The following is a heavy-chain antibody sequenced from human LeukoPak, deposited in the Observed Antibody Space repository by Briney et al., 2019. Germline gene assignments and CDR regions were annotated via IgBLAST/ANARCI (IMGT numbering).Heavy chain of an antibody. CDR1: GFTFSSYS. D-gene: IGHD3-22*01. V-gene: IGHV3-21*01. CDR3: ARAMEYYDSSGYPHDAFDI. Sequence: GGSLRLSCAASGFTFSSYSMNWVRQAPGKGLEWVSSISSSSSYIYYADSVKGRFTISRDNAKNSLYLQMNSLRAEDTDVYYCARAMEYYDSSGYPHDAFDIWGQGTMVTVSS. J-gene: IGHJ3*02. CDR2: ISSSSSYI.